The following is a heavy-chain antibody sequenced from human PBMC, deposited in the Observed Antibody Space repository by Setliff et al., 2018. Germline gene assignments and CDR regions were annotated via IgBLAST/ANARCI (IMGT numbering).Heavy chain of an antibody. CDR1: GYSFTGYY. CDR2: IHTGGGSA. J-gene: IGHJ4*02. Sequence: GASVKVSCKASGYSFTGYYMHWVRQAPGQGLEWMGIIHTGGGSASYAQKFQGRVAMTSDTSTSTVYMKVNSVRSDDTAIYYCARGGMAAAGRKGVFEYWGQGTQVTVSS. V-gene: IGHV1-46*01. CDR3: ARGGMAAAGRKGVFEY. D-gene: IGHD6-13*01.